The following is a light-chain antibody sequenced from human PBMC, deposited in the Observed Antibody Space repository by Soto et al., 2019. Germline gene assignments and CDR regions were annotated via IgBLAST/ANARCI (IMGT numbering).Light chain of an antibody. V-gene: IGKV3-20*01. J-gene: IGKJ3*01. CDR1: QSVSSSY. CDR2: GAS. Sequence: EIVLTQSPGTLSLSPGERATLSCRASQSVSSSYLAWYQHKPGQAHRLLIYGASTRATGIPDRFSGSGSGTDFTLTISRLEPEDFAVYFCQQFGSPFTFGPGTKVDLK. CDR3: QQFGSPFT.